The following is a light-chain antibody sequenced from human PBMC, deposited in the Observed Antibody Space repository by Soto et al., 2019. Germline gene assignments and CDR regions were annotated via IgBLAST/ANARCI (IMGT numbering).Light chain of an antibody. Sequence: DIQMTHSPCSLCSSXQARGTIAXXASQNISNYLNWYQQKPGKAPKLLIYNASNLDRGVPSRFSGSGSGTEFTFTISSLQPEDIATYYCQQYDNPPITFGQGTRLEIK. CDR3: QQYDNPPIT. CDR2: NAS. V-gene: IGKV1-33*01. CDR1: QNISNY. J-gene: IGKJ5*01.